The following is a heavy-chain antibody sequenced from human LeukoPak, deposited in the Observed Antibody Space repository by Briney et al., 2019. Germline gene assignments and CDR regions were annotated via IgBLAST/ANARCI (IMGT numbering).Heavy chain of an antibody. V-gene: IGHV3-20*04. CDR1: GFTFDDYG. Sequence: PGGSLRLSCAASGFTFDDYGMSWARQAPGKGLEWVSGINWNGDSTGYADSVKGRFTISRDNCKNSLYLQMNSLRTEDTGLYYCAKDRAARGRGNYFYMDVWGKGTTVTVSS. CDR2: INWNGDST. CDR3: AKDRAARGRGNYFYMDV. D-gene: IGHD2/OR15-2a*01. J-gene: IGHJ6*03.